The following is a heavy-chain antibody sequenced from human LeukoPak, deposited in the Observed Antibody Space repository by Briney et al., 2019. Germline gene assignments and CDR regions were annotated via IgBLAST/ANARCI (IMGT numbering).Heavy chain of an antibody. V-gene: IGHV3-30*02. CDR2: IRYDGSNK. D-gene: IGHD1-26*01. Sequence: PRGSLRLSCAASGFTFNSYGMHWVRQAPGKGLEWVALIRYDGSNKYYADSVKGRFTISRDNSKNTLYLQMNSLRTEDTAVYYCAKTTIVGVTVDPFDIWGQGTMVTVSS. J-gene: IGHJ3*02. CDR3: AKTTIVGVTVDPFDI. CDR1: GFTFNSYG.